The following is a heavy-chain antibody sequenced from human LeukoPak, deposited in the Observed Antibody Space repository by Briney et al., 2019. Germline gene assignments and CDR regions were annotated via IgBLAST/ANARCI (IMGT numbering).Heavy chain of an antibody. CDR2: IYYRGST. V-gene: IGHV4-59*01. Sequence: SETLYLTCTVSGGSISSYYWSWIRQPPGKGLEWIGYIYYRGSTNYNPSLKSRVTISVDTSKNQFSLKLSSVTAADTAVYYCACRYYVSSGDYAFDLWGQGTMVTVSS. CDR1: GGSISSYY. D-gene: IGHD3-22*01. J-gene: IGHJ3*01. CDR3: ACRYYVSSGDYAFDL.